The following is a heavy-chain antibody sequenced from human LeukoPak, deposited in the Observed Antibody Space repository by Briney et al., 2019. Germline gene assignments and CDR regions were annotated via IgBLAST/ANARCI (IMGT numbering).Heavy chain of an antibody. J-gene: IGHJ2*01. CDR1: GGSISSYY. Sequence: PSETLSLTCTVSGGSISSYYWSWIRQPPGKGLEWIGYIYYSGSTNYNPSLKSRVTISVDTSKNQFSLKLSSVPAADTAVYYCARSNYYDSSGSIWYFDLWGRGTLVTVSS. D-gene: IGHD3-22*01. V-gene: IGHV4-59*01. CDR3: ARSNYYDSSGSIWYFDL. CDR2: IYYSGST.